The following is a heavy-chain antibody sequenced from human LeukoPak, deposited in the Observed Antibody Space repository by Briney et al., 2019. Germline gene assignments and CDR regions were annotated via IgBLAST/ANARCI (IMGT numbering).Heavy chain of an antibody. J-gene: IGHJ5*02. CDR3: AKDRLIWFDP. D-gene: IGHD2-21*02. V-gene: IGHV3-30*02. CDR1: GFIFSSHG. Sequence: PGGSLRLSCVTSGFIFSSHGMHWVRQAPGKGLECVASARHDGIDKYYSESVKGRFTISKDNTKNTLFLQMNSLRAEDTAVYYCAKDRLIWFDPWGQGTLVTVSS. CDR2: ARHDGIDK.